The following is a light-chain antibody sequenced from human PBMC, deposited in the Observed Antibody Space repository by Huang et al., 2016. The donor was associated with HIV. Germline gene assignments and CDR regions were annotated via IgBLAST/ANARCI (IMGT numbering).Light chain of an antibody. Sequence: DIQMTQFPTSLSASVGDRLSISCRASQTISKYLTWYQQKPGTAPKLLISAASNLHNGVPSRFSGSGSVTHFTLAISDLQPEDSATYYCQQSYNTPRTFGQGTKLEI. CDR2: AAS. CDR1: QTISKY. J-gene: IGKJ2*01. CDR3: QQSYNTPRT. V-gene: IGKV1-39*01.